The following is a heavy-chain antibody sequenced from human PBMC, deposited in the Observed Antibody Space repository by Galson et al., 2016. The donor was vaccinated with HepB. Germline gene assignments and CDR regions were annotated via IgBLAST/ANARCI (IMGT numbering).Heavy chain of an antibody. J-gene: IGHJ4*02. CDR2: IDPGDSDT. Sequence: QSGAEVKKPGESLRISCKGSGYSFNKYWIGWLRQMPGKGLEWMGLIDPGDSDTRYSPSFQGLVTISADKSTNTAYLQWSGLKASDTAMYFCARVVGSLSVGDNWGQGTLVTVSS. CDR1: GYSFNKYW. D-gene: IGHD2-15*01. V-gene: IGHV5-51*01. CDR3: ARVVGSLSVGDN.